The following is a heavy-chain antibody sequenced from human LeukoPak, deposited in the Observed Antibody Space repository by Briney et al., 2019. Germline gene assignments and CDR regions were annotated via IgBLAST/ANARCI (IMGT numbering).Heavy chain of an antibody. J-gene: IGHJ6*02. CDR2: IYSGGST. CDR3: ARPEYSSSSYYYYYGMDV. Sequence: GGSLRLSCAASGFTVSSNYMSWVRQAPGKGLEWVSVIYSGGSTYYADSVKGRFTISRHNSKNTLYLQMNSLRAEDTAVYYCARPEYSSSSYYYYYGMDVWGQGTTVTVSS. V-gene: IGHV3-53*04. D-gene: IGHD6-6*01. CDR1: GFTVSSNY.